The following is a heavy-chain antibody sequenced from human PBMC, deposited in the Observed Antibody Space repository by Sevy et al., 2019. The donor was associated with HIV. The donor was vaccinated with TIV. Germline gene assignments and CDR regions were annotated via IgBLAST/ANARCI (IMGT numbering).Heavy chain of an antibody. J-gene: IGHJ6*02. Sequence: GGSLRLSCAASGFTFSSYGMHWVRQAPGKGLEWVAVILYDGSKKYYADSVKGRFTISRDNSKNTFYLQKSSLTSEDTAVYYCARGLAALPGYYYGMDVWGQGTAVTVSS. CDR2: ILYDGSKK. V-gene: IGHV3-33*01. CDR3: ARGLAALPGYYYGMDV. D-gene: IGHD6-6*01. CDR1: GFTFSSYG.